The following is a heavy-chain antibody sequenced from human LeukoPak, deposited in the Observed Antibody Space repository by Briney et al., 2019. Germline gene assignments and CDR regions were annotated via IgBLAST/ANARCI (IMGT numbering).Heavy chain of an antibody. CDR3: ARGSPKSTDY. Sequence: SETLSLTCSVSGGSISSGDYYWSWIRQPPGKGLEWIGYIYYSGSTNYNPSLKSRVTISVDTSKNQFSLSLSSVTAADTAMYYCARGSPKSTDYWGQGTLVTVSS. V-gene: IGHV4-61*08. CDR2: IYYSGST. CDR1: GGSISSGDYY. J-gene: IGHJ4*02.